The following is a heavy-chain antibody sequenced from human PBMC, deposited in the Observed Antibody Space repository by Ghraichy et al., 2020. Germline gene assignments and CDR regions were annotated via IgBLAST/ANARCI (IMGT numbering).Heavy chain of an antibody. J-gene: IGHJ4*02. CDR1: GFTFSSYA. Sequence: LSLTCAASGFTFSSYAISWVRQAPGKGLEWVSAISGSGGSTYYADSVKGRFTISRDNSKNTLYLQMNSLRAEDTAVYYCAKVPVLLWFREPTNYWGQGTLVTVSS. CDR2: ISGSGGST. CDR3: AKVPVLLWFREPTNY. V-gene: IGHV3-23*01. D-gene: IGHD3-10*01.